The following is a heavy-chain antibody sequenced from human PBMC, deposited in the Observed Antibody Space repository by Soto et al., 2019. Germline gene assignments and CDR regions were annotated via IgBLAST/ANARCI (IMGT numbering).Heavy chain of an antibody. Sequence: QMQMQESGPRLVKPSETLSLTCTVSGASITDSYWSWIRQPPEKGLEWIGYIYFSGVATYNPSLKGGAAIARDTSKNVFSLKLTSVTAADTAIYYCAGGDSDLAVSEAAYWGQGTLVTASS. CDR1: GASITDSY. CDR3: AGGDSDLAVSEAAY. CDR2: IYFSGVA. D-gene: IGHD2-21*01. V-gene: IGHV4-59*01. J-gene: IGHJ1*01.